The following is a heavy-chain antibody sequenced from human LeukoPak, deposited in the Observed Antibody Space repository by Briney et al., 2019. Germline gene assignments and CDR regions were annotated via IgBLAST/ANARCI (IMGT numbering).Heavy chain of an antibody. V-gene: IGHV4-34*01. D-gene: IGHD6-19*01. Sequence: SETLSLTCAVYGGSFSGYYWSWIRQPPGKGLEWIGEINHSGSTNYNPSLKSRVTISVDTSKNQFSLKLSSVTAADTAVYYCARVLTYSSADYWGQGTLVTVSS. J-gene: IGHJ4*02. CDR1: GGSFSGYY. CDR2: INHSGST. CDR3: ARVLTYSSADY.